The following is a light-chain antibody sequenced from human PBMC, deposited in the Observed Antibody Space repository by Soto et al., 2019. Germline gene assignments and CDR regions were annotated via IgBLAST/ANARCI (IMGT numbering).Light chain of an antibody. V-gene: IGLV3-21*04. CDR3: HVWDSSSDQVV. CDR1: NIGRKS. Sequence: SYELTQPPSVSVAPGKTASITCGGNNIGRKSVHWYQQRPGQAPVLVIYYDSDRPSGIPERFSGSNSGNTATLTISRVEAGDEADYYCHVWDSSSDQVVFGGGTKVTVL. CDR2: YDS. J-gene: IGLJ3*02.